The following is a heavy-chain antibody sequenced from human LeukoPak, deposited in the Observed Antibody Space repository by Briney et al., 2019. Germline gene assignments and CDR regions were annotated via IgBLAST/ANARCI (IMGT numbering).Heavy chain of an antibody. CDR1: GFTFSNAW. J-gene: IGHJ4*02. CDR3: ARDGGYRGYDADC. Sequence: PGGSLRLSCTASGFTFSNAWMSWVRQAPGKGLEWVSYISDSGAMYYADSVRGRFTISRENAQNSLFLQMNSLRAEDTAVYYCARDGGYRGYDADCWGQGTLVTVSS. D-gene: IGHD5-12*01. CDR2: ISDSGAM. V-gene: IGHV3-69-1*01.